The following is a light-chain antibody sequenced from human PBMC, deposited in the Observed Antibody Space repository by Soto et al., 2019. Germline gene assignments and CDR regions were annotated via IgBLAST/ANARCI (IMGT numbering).Light chain of an antibody. V-gene: IGKV3-11*01. Sequence: EIVLTQSPATLSLSPGEIATLSCRASRSVSNFLALYQQKPGQAPRLLIYDVYKRATDIPARFSGSGSGTDFTLTIYSLEPEDFAVYYCQQRSIPITFGQGTRLEIK. CDR3: QQRSIPIT. CDR2: DVY. CDR1: RSVSNF. J-gene: IGKJ5*01.